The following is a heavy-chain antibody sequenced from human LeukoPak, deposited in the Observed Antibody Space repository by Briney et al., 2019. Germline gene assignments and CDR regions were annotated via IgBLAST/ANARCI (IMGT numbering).Heavy chain of an antibody. CDR3: ARDQGYGDYLLKDYYYGMDV. V-gene: IGHV1-24*01. CDR2: FDPEDGET. CDR1: GYTLTELS. D-gene: IGHD4-17*01. J-gene: IGHJ6*04. Sequence: GASVKVSCKVSGYTLTELSMHWVRQAPGKGLEWMGGFDPEDGETIYAQKFQGRVTMTEDTSTDTAYMELSSLRSEDTAVYYCARDQGYGDYLLKDYYYGMDVWGKGTTVTVSS.